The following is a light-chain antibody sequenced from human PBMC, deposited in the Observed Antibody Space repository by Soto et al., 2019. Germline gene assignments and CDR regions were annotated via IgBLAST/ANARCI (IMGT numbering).Light chain of an antibody. V-gene: IGKV1-33*01. CDR2: DAS. Sequence: DIQMTQSPSSLSASVGDRVTITCQASQNINNYLNWYQQKPGRAPKLLIYDASNLEAGVPSRFSGSGSGTDFTFTISSLQPEDIATYYCQHYNSYSEAFGQGTKVDIK. CDR3: QHYNSYSEA. CDR1: QNINNY. J-gene: IGKJ1*01.